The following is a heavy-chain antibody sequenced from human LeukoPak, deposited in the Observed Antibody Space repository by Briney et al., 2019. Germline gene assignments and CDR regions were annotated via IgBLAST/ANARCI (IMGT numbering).Heavy chain of an antibody. V-gene: IGHV3-53*01. Sequence: GGSLRLSCAASGFTVSSNYMSWVRQAPGKGLEWVSVIYSGGSTYYADSVKGRFTISRDNSKNTLYLQMNSLRAEDTAVYYCARGTRYYYDSSGYYPYYWGQGTLVTVSS. CDR2: IYSGGST. J-gene: IGHJ4*02. CDR3: ARGTRYYYDSSGYYPYY. CDR1: GFTVSSNY. D-gene: IGHD3-22*01.